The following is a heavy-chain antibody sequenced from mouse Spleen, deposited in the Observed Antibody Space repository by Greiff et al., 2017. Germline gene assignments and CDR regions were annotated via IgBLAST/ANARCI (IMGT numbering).Heavy chain of an antibody. Sequence: EVMLVESGGGLVQPGGSRKLSCAASGFTFSDYGMAWVRQAPGKGPEWVAFISNLAYSIYYADTVTGRFTISRENAKNTLYLEMSSLRSEDTAMYYCARGYGNYDYYFDYWGQGTTLTVSS. CDR1: GFTFSDYG. CDR3: ARGYGNYDYYFDY. V-gene: IGHV5-15*02. CDR2: ISNLAYSI. J-gene: IGHJ2*01. D-gene: IGHD2-1*01.